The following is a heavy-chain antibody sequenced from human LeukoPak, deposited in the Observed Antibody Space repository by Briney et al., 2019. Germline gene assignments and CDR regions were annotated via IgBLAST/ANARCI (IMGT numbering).Heavy chain of an antibody. CDR2: INHSGST. D-gene: IGHD3-10*01. CDR1: GGSFSGYY. CDR3: ASLPGVGSYYYYYMDV. Sequence: SETLSLTCAVYGGSFSGYYWSWIRQPPGKGLEWIGEINHSGSTNYNPSLKGRVTISVDTSKNQFSLKLSSVTAADTAVYYCASLPGVGSYYYYYMDVWGKGTTVTVSS. V-gene: IGHV4-34*01. J-gene: IGHJ6*03.